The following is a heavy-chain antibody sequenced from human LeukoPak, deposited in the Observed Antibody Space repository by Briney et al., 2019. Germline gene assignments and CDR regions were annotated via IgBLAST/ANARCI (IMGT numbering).Heavy chain of an antibody. J-gene: IGHJ6*02. CDR3: ARQEGLTVSSYAYYGMDV. D-gene: IGHD2-8*01. CDR1: GGSISSYY. V-gene: IGHV4-59*08. CDR2: IYYSGST. Sequence: SETLSLTCTVSGGSISSYYWSWLRQPPGKGLEWIGYIYYSGSTNYNPSLKSRVTISVDTSKNQFSLKLSSVTAADTAVYYCARQEGLTVSSYAYYGMDVWGQGTTVTVSS.